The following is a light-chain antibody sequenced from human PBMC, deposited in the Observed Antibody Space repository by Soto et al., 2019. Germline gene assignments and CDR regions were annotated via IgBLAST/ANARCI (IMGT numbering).Light chain of an antibody. Sequence: DIQMTQSPSSLSASVGDRVTITCRASQAIRNDLAWYQHKPGKAPKRLIYAASSLQSGVPSRFSGSGSETQFTPTISSLQPEDFATYSCLQHNNYPPLTFGGGTKVEIK. V-gene: IGKV1-17*01. J-gene: IGKJ4*01. CDR1: QAIRND. CDR2: AAS. CDR3: LQHNNYPPLT.